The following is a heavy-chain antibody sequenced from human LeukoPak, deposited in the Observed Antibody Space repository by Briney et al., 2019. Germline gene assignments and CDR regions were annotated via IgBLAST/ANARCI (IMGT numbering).Heavy chain of an antibody. CDR1: GFTFDDYA. CDR3: AKDMRYSSSWLFDY. D-gene: IGHD6-13*01. Sequence: GRSLRLSCAASGFTFDDYAMHWVRQAPGKGLECVSGISWNSGSIGYADSVKGRFTISRDNAKNSLYLQMNSLRAEDTALYYCAKDMRYSSSWLFDYWGQGTLVTVSS. V-gene: IGHV3-9*01. J-gene: IGHJ4*02. CDR2: ISWNSGSI.